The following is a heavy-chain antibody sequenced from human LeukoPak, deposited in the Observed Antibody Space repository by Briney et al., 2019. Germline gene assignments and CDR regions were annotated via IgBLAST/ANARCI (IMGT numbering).Heavy chain of an antibody. CDR1: GYTFTSYA. D-gene: IGHD6-19*01. CDR3: ARSKGGIAVAALN. J-gene: IGHJ4*02. CDR2: INAGNGNT. V-gene: IGHV1-3*01. Sequence: ASVKVSCKASGYTFTSYAMHWVRQAPGQRLEWMGWINAGNGNTKYSQKFQGRVTITRDTSASTAYMELSSLGSEDTAVYYCARSKGGIAVAALNWGQGTLVTVSS.